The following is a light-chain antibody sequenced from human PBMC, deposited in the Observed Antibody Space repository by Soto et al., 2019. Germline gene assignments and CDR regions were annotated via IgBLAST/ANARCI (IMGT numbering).Light chain of an antibody. CDR3: QQSYSTPIT. CDR1: QFISTY. CDR2: TTS. V-gene: IGKV1-39*01. J-gene: IGKJ5*01. Sequence: DIQMTQSPSSLSASVGDTVTITCRPSQFISTYLNWYQQKPGKAPNLLTYTTSSLHSGVPSRFSGSGSGTDFTLTISSLQPEDFATYYCQQSYSTPITFGQGTRLEIK.